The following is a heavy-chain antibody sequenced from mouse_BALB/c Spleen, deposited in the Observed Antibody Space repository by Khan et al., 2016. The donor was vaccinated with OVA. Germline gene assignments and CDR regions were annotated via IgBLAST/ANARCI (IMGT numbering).Heavy chain of an antibody. CDR1: GFTFSDYY. CDR3: ARGHYGDPFSY. Sequence: EVELVESGGGLVKPGGSLKLSCAATGFTFSDYYMYWIRQTPEKRLEWVATISDGSTYTYYPDSVKGRFTISRDNAKNSLYLQMSSLQSEDTAMSYCARGHYGDPFSYWGQGTLVTVSA. D-gene: IGHD2-13*01. V-gene: IGHV5-4*02. J-gene: IGHJ3*01. CDR2: ISDGSTYT.